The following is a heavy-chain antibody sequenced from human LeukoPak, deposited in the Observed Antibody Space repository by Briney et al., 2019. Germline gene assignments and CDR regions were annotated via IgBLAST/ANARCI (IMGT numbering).Heavy chain of an antibody. CDR2: ISYDGNNK. V-gene: IGHV3-30*03. CDR3: ARDSRPGTVATYYPY. J-gene: IGHJ4*02. Sequence: GGSLGLSCAASGFTFSSYGMHWVRQAPGKGLEWVALISYDGNNKDYADSVKGRFTISRDNSKNTLYLQMNSLKTEDTAVYYCARDSRPGTVATYYPYWGQGTLVTVSS. CDR1: GFTFSSYG. D-gene: IGHD4-17*01.